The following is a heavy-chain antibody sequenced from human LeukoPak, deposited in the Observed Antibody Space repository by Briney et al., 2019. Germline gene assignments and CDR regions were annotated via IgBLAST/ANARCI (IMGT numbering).Heavy chain of an antibody. J-gene: IGHJ6*03. D-gene: IGHD4-17*01. V-gene: IGHV4-31*03. CDR3: ARKNDYGASYYIDV. CDR2: LSYSGTT. Sequence: SQTLSLTCTVSGGSGSSGGFYWNWIRQHPVKGLEWIGFLSYSGTTDYNPSLKSRVTMSVDTTRNQFSLRLSSVTAADTAMYYCARKNDYGASYYIDVWGRGTTVTVSS. CDR1: GGSGSSGGFY.